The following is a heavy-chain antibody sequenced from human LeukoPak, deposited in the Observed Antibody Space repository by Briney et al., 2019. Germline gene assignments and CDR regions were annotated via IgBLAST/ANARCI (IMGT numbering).Heavy chain of an antibody. D-gene: IGHD6-19*01. CDR3: VRGSSDWNGMDV. CDR2: INIDGNSK. CDR1: GFTFGNHW. V-gene: IGHV3-74*01. J-gene: IGHJ6*02. Sequence: GGSLRLSCAASGFTFGNHWMHWVRHVPGKGLVSVSRINIDGNSKTYANSVKGRFTISRHNAKNTLYMQMNSLGVEDTAVYYCVRGSSDWNGMDVWGQGTTVTVSS.